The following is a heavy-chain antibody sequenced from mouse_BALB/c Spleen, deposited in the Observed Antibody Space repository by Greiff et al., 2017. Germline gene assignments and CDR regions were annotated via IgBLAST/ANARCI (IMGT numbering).Heavy chain of an antibody. Sequence: VQLQQPGAELVKPGASVKLSCKASGYTFTSYWMHWVKQRPGQGLEWIGEINPSNGRTNYNEKFKSKATLTVDKSSSTAYMQLSSLTSEDSAVYYCAREDYYGSSHFDYWGQGTTLTVSS. D-gene: IGHD1-1*01. J-gene: IGHJ2*01. V-gene: IGHV1S81*02. CDR3: AREDYYGSSHFDY. CDR2: INPSNGRT. CDR1: GYTFTSYW.